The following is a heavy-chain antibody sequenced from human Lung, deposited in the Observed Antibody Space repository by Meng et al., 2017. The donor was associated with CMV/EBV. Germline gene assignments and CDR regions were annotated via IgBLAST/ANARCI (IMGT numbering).Heavy chain of an antibody. CDR3: ARGPRADGYYDILTGYRSPYYFDY. V-gene: IGHV1-2*06. CDR2: INPNGGGT. D-gene: IGHD3-9*01. J-gene: IGHJ4*02. Sequence: MHWVRQAPGQGLEWMGRINPNGGGTNYAQKFQGRVTMTRDTSISTAYMELSRLRSDDTAVYYCARGPRADGYYDILTGYRSPYYFDYWGQGTLVTVSS.